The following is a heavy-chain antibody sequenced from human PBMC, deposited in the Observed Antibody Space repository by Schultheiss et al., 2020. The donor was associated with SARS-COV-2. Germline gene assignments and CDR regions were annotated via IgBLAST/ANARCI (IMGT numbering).Heavy chain of an antibody. D-gene: IGHD3-9*01. CDR2: ISYDGSNK. CDR3: AKGGWLEY. V-gene: IGHV3-30*14. CDR1: GFTFSSYA. Sequence: GESLKISCAASGFTFSSYAMSWVRQAPGKGLEWVAVISYDGSNKYYADSVKGRFTISRDNSKNTLYLQMNSLRAEDTAVYYCAKGGWLEYWGQGTLVTVSS. J-gene: IGHJ4*02.